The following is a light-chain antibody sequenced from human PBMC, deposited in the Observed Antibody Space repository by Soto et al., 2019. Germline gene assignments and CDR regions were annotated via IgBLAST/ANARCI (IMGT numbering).Light chain of an antibody. J-gene: IGLJ3*02. CDR2: LNSDGSH. CDR1: SGHSSYA. Sequence: QPVLTQSPSASASLGASVKLTCTLSSGHSSYAIAWHQQQPEKGPRYLMKLNSDGSHNKGDGIPDRFSGSSSGAERYLTISSLQSEDEADYYCQTWGTGPWVFGGGTKLNVL. CDR3: QTWGTGPWV. V-gene: IGLV4-69*01.